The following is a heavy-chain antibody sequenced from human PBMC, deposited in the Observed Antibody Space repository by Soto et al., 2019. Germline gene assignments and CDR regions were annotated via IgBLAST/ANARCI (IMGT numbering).Heavy chain of an antibody. CDR1: GFTFSSYG. Sequence: QVQLVESGGGVVQPGRSLRLSCAASGFTFSSYGMHWVRQAPGKGLEWVAIISYDGTNEHYADSVKGRFTVSRDNSKNTLDLQMNSLRAEDTAVYDCAKERRWHQPHFDYWGQGTLVTVSS. CDR2: ISYDGTNE. J-gene: IGHJ4*02. CDR3: AKERRWHQPHFDY. V-gene: IGHV3-30*18.